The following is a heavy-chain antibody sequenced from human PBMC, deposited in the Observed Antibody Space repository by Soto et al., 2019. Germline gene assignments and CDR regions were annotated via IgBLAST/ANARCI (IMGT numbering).Heavy chain of an antibody. V-gene: IGHV4-59*01. Sequence: SETLSLTCTVSGSSISPFYWSWIRQPPGKGLQWIGYIYYTGSTKYNPSLKSRVTLSLGTSRNQLSLKLSSVTAADTAVYYCTRVGGYYGDYPNFDYWGPGTLVTVSS. CDR1: GSSISPFY. J-gene: IGHJ4*02. D-gene: IGHD4-17*01. CDR3: TRVGGYYGDYPNFDY. CDR2: IYYTGST.